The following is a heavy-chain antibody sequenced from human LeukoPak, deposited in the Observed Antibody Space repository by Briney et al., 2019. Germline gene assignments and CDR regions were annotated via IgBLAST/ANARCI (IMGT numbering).Heavy chain of an antibody. V-gene: IGHV1-69*13. CDR2: IIPTFGTA. J-gene: IGHJ4*02. CDR3: AFRGGSSRPDY. CDR1: GGTLSSYA. Sequence: ASVKVSCKASGGTLSSYAISWVRQAPGQGLEWMGGIIPTFGTANYAQKFQGRVTITADESTSTAYMELSSLRSEDTAVYYCAFRGGSSRPDYWGQGTLVTVSS. D-gene: IGHD1-26*01.